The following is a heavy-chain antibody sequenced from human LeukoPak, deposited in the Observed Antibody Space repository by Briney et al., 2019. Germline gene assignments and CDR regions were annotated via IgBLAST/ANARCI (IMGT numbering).Heavy chain of an antibody. D-gene: IGHD2-15*01. CDR3: ARDPPYCSGGSCNDY. V-gene: IGHV3-7*03. Sequence: GGSLRLSCAASGFTFSSYWMSWVRQAPGKGLGWVANIKQDGSEKYYVDSVKGRFTISIDNAKNSLYLQMNSLRAEDTAVYYCARDPPYCSGGSCNDYWGQGTLVTVSS. CDR2: IKQDGSEK. CDR1: GFTFSSYW. J-gene: IGHJ4*02.